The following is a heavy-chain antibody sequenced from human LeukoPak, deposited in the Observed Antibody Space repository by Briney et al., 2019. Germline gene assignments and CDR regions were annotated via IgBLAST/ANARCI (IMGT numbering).Heavy chain of an antibody. V-gene: IGHV3-30*02. D-gene: IGHD4-17*01. CDR1: GFTFSSYG. CDR2: IRYDGSNK. J-gene: IGHJ4*02. Sequence: PGGSLRLSCAASGFTFSSYGMHWVRQAPGKGLEWVTFIRYDGSNKYYTDSVKGRFTISRDNSKNTLSLQMNSLRAEDTAVYYCARATVTPNWGQGTLVTVSS. CDR3: ARATVTPN.